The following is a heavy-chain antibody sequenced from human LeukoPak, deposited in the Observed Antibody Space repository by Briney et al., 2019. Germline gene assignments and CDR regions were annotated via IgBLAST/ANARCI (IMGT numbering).Heavy chain of an antibody. V-gene: IGHV4-39*01. CDR3: ATSGWYLLPGVY. Sequence: PSETLSLTCTVSGDSISSTNYYWGWIRQPPGKGLEWIGSIYYSGSTYYNPSLESRVTISVDTSKNQFSLKLSSVTAADTDVYYCATSGWYLLPGVYWGQGTLVTVSS. CDR2: IYYSGST. CDR1: GDSISSTNYY. D-gene: IGHD6-19*01. J-gene: IGHJ4*02.